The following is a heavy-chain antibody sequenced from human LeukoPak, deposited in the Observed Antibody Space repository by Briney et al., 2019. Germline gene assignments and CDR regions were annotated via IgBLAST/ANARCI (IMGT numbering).Heavy chain of an antibody. CDR2: IKHKAHSYTT. J-gene: IGHJ4*02. D-gene: IGHD2-21*01. CDR3: AQFAKGG. Sequence: GGSLRLSCAASGFTFSDHYMDWVRRAPGKGLEWVGRIKHKAHSYTTEYAASVKGRFTISRDDSKSSLYLQMNSLKIEDTAVYYCAQFAKGGWGQGTLVTVSS. V-gene: IGHV3-72*01. CDR1: GFTFSDHY.